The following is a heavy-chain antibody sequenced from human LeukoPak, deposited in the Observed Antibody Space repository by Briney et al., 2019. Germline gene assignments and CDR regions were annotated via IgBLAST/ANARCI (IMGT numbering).Heavy chain of an antibody. CDR2: IYPGDSDT. V-gene: IGHV5-51*01. D-gene: IGHD1-26*01. J-gene: IGHJ6*03. CDR3: ARLLGFYYYYMDV. Sequence: GESLKISCKGSGYSFTTYWIGWVRQMPEKGLEWMGIIYPGDSDTRYSPSFQGQVTISADKSINTAYLQWSSLKASDTAMYYCARLLGFYYYYMDVWGKGTTVTVSS. CDR1: GYSFTTYW.